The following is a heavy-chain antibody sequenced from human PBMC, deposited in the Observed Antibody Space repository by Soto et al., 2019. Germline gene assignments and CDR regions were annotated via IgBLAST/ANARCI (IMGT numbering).Heavy chain of an antibody. CDR1: GGSISSGGYY. CDR2: IYYSGST. CDR3: ARGGNYGGNYFDY. Sequence: PSETLSLTCTVSGGSISSGGYYWSWIRQHPGKGLEWIGYIYYSGSTYYNPSLKSRVTISVDTSKNQFSLKLSSVTAADTAVYYCARGGNYGGNYFDYWGQGTLVTVSS. V-gene: IGHV4-31*03. J-gene: IGHJ4*02. D-gene: IGHD4-17*01.